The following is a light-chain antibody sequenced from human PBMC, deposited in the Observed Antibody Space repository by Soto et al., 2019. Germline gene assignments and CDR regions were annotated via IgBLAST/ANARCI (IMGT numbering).Light chain of an antibody. CDR3: QHYNNWPLT. J-gene: IGKJ4*01. Sequence: EIVMTQSPATLSVSPGERATLACRASQGIGDTLAWYQQKPGQTPRLLIYDTSTMATGVPARFSGSRSGAEFTLTINRLQSEDFVVYCCQHYNNWPLTFGRGNKVEVK. CDR1: QGIGDT. CDR2: DTS. V-gene: IGKV3-15*01.